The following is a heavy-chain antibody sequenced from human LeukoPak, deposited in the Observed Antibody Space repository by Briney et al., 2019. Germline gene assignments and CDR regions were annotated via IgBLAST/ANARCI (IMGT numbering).Heavy chain of an antibody. D-gene: IGHD2-21*02. Sequence: GASVKVSCKVSGYTFTGNHMHWVRQAPGQGLEWMGWINPNSGGTNYAQKFQGRVIMTRDTSISTAYMELSRLGSDDTAVYYCARGGSTDSIHSCGGNCYFLDYWGQGTLVTVSS. CDR2: INPNSGGT. CDR3: ARGGSTDSIHSCGGNCYFLDY. CDR1: GYTFTGNH. V-gene: IGHV1-2*02. J-gene: IGHJ4*02.